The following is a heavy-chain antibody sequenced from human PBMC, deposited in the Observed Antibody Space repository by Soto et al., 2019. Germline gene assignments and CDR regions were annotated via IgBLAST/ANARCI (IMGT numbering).Heavy chain of an antibody. J-gene: IGHJ6*02. CDR3: ARGRQGSSRWYNYYYGMDV. CDR2: TYYRSKWYN. CDR1: GDSVSSNSAA. Sequence: SQTLSLTCAISGDSVSSNSAAWNWIRQSPSRGLEWLGRTYYRSKWYNDYAVSVKSRITINPDTSKNQFSLQLNSVTPEDTAVYYCARGRQGSSRWYNYYYGMDVCGQGTTVTVYS. V-gene: IGHV6-1*01. D-gene: IGHD6-13*01.